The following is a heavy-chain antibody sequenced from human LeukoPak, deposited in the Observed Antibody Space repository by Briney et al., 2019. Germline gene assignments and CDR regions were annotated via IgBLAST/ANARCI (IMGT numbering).Heavy chain of an antibody. Sequence: GGSLRLSSAASGFTFSSSAMTWARQAPGKGLEWVSAISGSGGSTYYADSVKGRFTISRDNSKNTLYLQMNSLRGEDTAVYYCAKWGYIYGGDYWGQGTLVTVSS. CDR2: ISGSGGST. V-gene: IGHV3-23*01. CDR3: AKWGYIYGGDY. J-gene: IGHJ4*02. D-gene: IGHD5-18*01. CDR1: GFTFSSSA.